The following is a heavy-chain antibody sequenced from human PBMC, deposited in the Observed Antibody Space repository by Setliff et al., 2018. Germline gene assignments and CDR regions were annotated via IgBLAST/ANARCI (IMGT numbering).Heavy chain of an antibody. J-gene: IGHJ6*03. D-gene: IGHD2-21*02. V-gene: IGHV1-69*05. CDR2: IIPIFGTT. Sequence: SVKVSCKASGGAFSNYGITWVRQAPGQGLEWMGGIIPIFGTTTYPQKFQGRVTITTDESTSTGYMQLSSLSSEDTAVYYCARESVVVVTTTNYYYYMDVWGEGTTVTV. CDR3: ARESVVVVTTTNYYYYMDV. CDR1: GGAFSNYG.